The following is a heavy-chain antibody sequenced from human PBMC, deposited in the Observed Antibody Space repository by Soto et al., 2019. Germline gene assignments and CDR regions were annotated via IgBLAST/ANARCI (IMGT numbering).Heavy chain of an antibody. J-gene: IGHJ4*02. CDR2: IWYAGSNT. CDR3: AIDARGVILGNFDY. CDR1: GFSFSTYS. Sequence: GGSLRLSCADSGFSFSTYSMSWVRQAPGKGLEWVAAIWYAGSNTYYADSVKGRFTISRDNSKNTLYLQMNSLRAEDTAVYYWAIDARGVILGNFDYWGQGTLVTVSS. D-gene: IGHD3-10*01. V-gene: IGHV3-33*08.